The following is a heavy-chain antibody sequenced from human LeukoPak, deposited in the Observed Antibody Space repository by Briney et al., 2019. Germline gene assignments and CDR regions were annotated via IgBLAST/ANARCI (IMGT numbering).Heavy chain of an antibody. D-gene: IGHD3-9*01. J-gene: IGHJ6*02. CDR3: AKGILTGSYYYGMDV. Sequence: GGSLRLSCAASGFTFDDYAMHWVRQAPGKGLEWVSGISWNSGSIGYADSVKGRFTISRDNAKNSLYLQMNSLRAEDTALYYCAKGILTGSYYYGMDVWGQGTTVTVSS. CDR2: ISWNSGSI. CDR1: GFTFDDYA. V-gene: IGHV3-9*01.